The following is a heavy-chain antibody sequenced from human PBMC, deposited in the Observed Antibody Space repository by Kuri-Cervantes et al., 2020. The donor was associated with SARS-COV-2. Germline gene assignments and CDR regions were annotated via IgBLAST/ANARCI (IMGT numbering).Heavy chain of an antibody. CDR3: VRDGDHWNFDY. V-gene: IGHV3-74*01. J-gene: IGHJ4*02. CDR1: GVTVSWCG. Sequence: GESLKISCAASGVTVSWCGLEWDRQAPGKGLVWVSRINPDGSYTNNADSVKGRFTLSRDNAKNMLFLQMNSLRAEDTAVYYCVRDGDHWNFDYWGQGTLVTVSS. CDR2: INPDGSYT. D-gene: IGHD1-1*01.